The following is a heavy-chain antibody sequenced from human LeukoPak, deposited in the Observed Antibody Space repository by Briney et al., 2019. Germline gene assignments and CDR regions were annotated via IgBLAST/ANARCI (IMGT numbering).Heavy chain of an antibody. D-gene: IGHD1/OR15-1a*01. CDR1: GGSFSGYY. CDR3: ARLEHVDTENNY. Sequence: SETLSLTCAVYGGSFSGYYWSWIRQPPGKGLEWIGEINHSGSTNYNPSLKSRVTISVDTSKNQFSLKLSSVTAADTAVYYCARLEHVDTENNYWGQGTLVTVSS. V-gene: IGHV4-34*01. CDR2: INHSGST. J-gene: IGHJ4*02.